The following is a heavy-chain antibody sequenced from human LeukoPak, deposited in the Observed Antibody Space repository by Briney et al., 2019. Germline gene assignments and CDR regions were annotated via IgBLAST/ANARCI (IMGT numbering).Heavy chain of an antibody. J-gene: IGHJ4*02. CDR1: GFTFSTYA. D-gene: IGHD5-18*01. CDR2: ISSIGDTT. CDR3: AREGHGYNYGFDY. Sequence: GGSLRLSCAASGFTFSTYAMHWVRQAPGKGLEYVSDISSIGDTTHYASSVKGRFTISRDNSKNTVYLQMGSLRPEDMAVYYCAREGHGYNYGFDYWGRGTLVIVSS. V-gene: IGHV3-64*01.